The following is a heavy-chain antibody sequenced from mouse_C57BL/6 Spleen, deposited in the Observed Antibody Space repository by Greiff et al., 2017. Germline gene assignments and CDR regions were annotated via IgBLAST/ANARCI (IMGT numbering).Heavy chain of an antibody. CDR1: GYTFTSYD. Sequence: QVQLQQSGPELVKPGASVKLSCKASGYTFTSYDINWVKQRPGQGLEWIGWIYPRDGSTTYNEKFKGKATLTVDTSSSTAYMELHSLTSEDSAVYFCARWRLVATPWGQGTTLTVSS. V-gene: IGHV1-85*01. CDR2: IYPRDGST. CDR3: ARWRLVATP. D-gene: IGHD1-1*02. J-gene: IGHJ2*01.